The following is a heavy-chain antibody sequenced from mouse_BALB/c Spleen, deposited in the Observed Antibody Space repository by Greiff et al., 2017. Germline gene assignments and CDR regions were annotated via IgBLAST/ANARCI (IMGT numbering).Heavy chain of an antibody. CDR3: ACNYYFDY. CDR2: IDPANGNT. J-gene: IGHJ2*01. D-gene: IGHD2-1*01. V-gene: IGHV14-3*02. CDR1: GFNIKDTY. Sequence: VQLQQSGAELVKPGASVKLSCTASGFNIKDTYMHWVKQRPEQGLEWIGRIDPANGNTKYDPKFQGKATITADTSSNTAYLQLSSLTSEDTAVDYCACNYYFDYWGQGTTLTVSS.